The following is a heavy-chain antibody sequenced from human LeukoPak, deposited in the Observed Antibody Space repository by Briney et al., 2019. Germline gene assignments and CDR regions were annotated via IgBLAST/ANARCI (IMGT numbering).Heavy chain of an antibody. J-gene: IGHJ4*02. CDR3: AKDSTRVWFGESLYPYYFDY. CDR1: GFTFGDYA. Sequence: PGGSLRLSCTASGFTFGDYAMSWFRQAPGKGLEWVGFIRSKAYGGSTEYAASVKGRFTISRDDSKSIAYLQMNSLRAEDTAVYYCAKDSTRVWFGESLYPYYFDYWGQGTLVTVSS. V-gene: IGHV3-49*03. D-gene: IGHD3-10*01. CDR2: IRSKAYGGST.